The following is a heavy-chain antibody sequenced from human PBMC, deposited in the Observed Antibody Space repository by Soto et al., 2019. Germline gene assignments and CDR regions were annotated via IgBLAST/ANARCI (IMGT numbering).Heavy chain of an antibody. D-gene: IGHD3-10*01. Sequence: GGSLRLSCAASGFTFSPYAMSWVRQAPGKGLEWVSSISGSGGSTHYADSVKGRFTVSRDNSKRALSLQMSSLREEDTATYYCAKGLRRLLRTQYYYGLDVWGRVTTVTVSS. J-gene: IGHJ6*02. V-gene: IGHV3-23*01. CDR2: ISGSGGST. CDR1: GFTFSPYA. CDR3: AKGLRRLLRTQYYYGLDV.